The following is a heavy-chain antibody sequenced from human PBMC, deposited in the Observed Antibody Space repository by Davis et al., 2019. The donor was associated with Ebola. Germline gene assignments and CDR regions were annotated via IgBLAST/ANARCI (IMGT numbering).Heavy chain of an antibody. Sequence: GESLKISCAASGFTFSSYAMSWVRQAPGKGLEWVSAIRDSGGRIYYADSVKGRFTISRDNSKNTLYLQMNSLRPEDTAVYYCARDSDDYSFDYWGQGTLVTVSS. CDR2: IRDSGGRI. V-gene: IGHV3-23*01. J-gene: IGHJ4*02. CDR1: GFTFSSYA. CDR3: ARDSDDYSFDY. D-gene: IGHD4-11*01.